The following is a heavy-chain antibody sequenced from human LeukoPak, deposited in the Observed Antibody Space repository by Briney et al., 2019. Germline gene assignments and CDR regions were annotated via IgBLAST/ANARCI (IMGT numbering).Heavy chain of an antibody. D-gene: IGHD1-7*01. V-gene: IGHV1-24*01. J-gene: IGHJ5*02. Sequence: GASVKVSCKVSGYTLTELSMHWVRQAPGKGLEWMGGFDPEDGETIYAQKFQGRVTMTEDTPTDTAYMELSSLRSEDTAVYYCANLRYNWNYQEYWFDPWGQGTLVTVSS. CDR1: GYTLTELS. CDR2: FDPEDGET. CDR3: ANLRYNWNYQEYWFDP.